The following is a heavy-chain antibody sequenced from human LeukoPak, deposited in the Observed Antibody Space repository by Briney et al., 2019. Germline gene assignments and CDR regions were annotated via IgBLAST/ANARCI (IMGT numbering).Heavy chain of an antibody. Sequence: PSETLSLTCTVSDDSISDYYRGWIRQPPGKGLEWIGYFHNSGTSTYNPSLKSRVTMSVDTSKNQFSLKLSSVTAADTAVYYCARDSGSPGDYYYYYMDVWGKGTTVTVSS. CDR1: DDSISDYY. J-gene: IGHJ6*03. D-gene: IGHD1-26*01. CDR2: FHNSGTS. V-gene: IGHV4-59*12. CDR3: ARDSGSPGDYYYYYMDV.